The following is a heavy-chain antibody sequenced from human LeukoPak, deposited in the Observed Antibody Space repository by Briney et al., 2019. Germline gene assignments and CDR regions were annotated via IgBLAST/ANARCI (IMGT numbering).Heavy chain of an antibody. CDR2: INPSGGST. V-gene: IGHV1-46*01. J-gene: IGHJ6*02. CDR1: GYTFTSYY. D-gene: IGHD5-12*01. CDR3: ARGREWLFDLDYYGMDV. Sequence: ASVRVSCKASGYTFTSYYMHWVRQAPGQGLEWMGLINPSGGSTSYAQKFQGRVTMTRDTSTSTVYMELSSLRSEDTAVYYCARGREWLFDLDYYGMDVWGQGTTVTVSS.